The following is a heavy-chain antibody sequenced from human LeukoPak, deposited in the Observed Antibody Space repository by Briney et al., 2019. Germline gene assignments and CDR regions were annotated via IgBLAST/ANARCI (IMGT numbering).Heavy chain of an antibody. J-gene: IGHJ3*01. CDR2: INLDGSGT. CDR3: ARVAS. Sequence: PGGSLRLSCAASGFSFTSYWMHWVRQAPGKGLVWVSCINLDGSGTTYADSVKGRFTISRDNAKNSLYLQMNSLRAEDTAVYYCARVASWGQGTMVTVSS. CDR1: GFSFTSYW. V-gene: IGHV3-74*01.